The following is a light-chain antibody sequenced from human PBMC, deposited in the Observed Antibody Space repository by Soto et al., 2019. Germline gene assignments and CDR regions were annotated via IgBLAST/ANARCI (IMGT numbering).Light chain of an antibody. CDR1: SNDVGSYNL. V-gene: IGLV2-23*02. CDR3: CSYAGSSTYV. J-gene: IGLJ1*01. CDR2: EVS. Sequence: QSALTQPASVSGSPGQSITISCTGTSNDVGSYNLVSWYQQHPGKAPKVMIYEVSKRPSGVSNRFSGSKFGNTASLTISGLQADDEADYYCCSYAGSSTYVFGTGTKLTVL.